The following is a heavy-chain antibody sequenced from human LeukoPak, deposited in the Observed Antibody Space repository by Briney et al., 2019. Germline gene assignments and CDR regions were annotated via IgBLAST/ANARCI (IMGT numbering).Heavy chain of an antibody. CDR1: GFTFDDYA. D-gene: IGHD3-3*01. CDR3: ARHRGYDFWSGDYY. Sequence: PGGSLRLSCAASGFTFDDYAMSWVRQAPGKGLEWVSGINWNGGSTAYADSVKGRFTISRDNAKNSLYLQMNSLRAEGTALYYCARHRGYDFWSGDYYWGQGALVTVSS. CDR2: INWNGGST. V-gene: IGHV3-20*04. J-gene: IGHJ4*02.